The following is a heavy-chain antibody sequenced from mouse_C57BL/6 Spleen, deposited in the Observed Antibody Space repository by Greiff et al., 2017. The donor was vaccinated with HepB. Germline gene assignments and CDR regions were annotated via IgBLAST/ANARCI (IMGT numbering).Heavy chain of an antibody. D-gene: IGHD1-1*01. V-gene: IGHV1-53*01. CDR3: ARSGHYYGSSYEYFDV. CDR1: GYTFTSYW. J-gene: IGHJ1*03. Sequence: QVQLQQPGTELVKPGASVKLSCKASGYTFTSYWMHWVKQRPGQGLEWIGNINPSNGGTNYNEKFKSKATLTVDKSSSTAYMQLSSLTSEDSAVYYCARSGHYYGSSYEYFDVWGTGTTVTVSS. CDR2: INPSNGGT.